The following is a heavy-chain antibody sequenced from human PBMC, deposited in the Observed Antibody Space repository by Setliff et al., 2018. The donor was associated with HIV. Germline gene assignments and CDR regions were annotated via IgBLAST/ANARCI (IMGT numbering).Heavy chain of an antibody. D-gene: IGHD2-8*02. CDR3: TSAFADYAYWYFDY. CDR2: IRSKTYGGTT. Sequence: GGSLRLSCRASGFTFDDYAVSWVRQAPGKGLEWVGFIRSKTYGGTTEYAASVKGRFTISRDDSKSIAYLQMNSLKTEDTAVYYCTSAFADYAYWYFDYWCQGTLVTVPS. J-gene: IGHJ4*02. CDR1: GFTFDDYA. V-gene: IGHV3-49*04.